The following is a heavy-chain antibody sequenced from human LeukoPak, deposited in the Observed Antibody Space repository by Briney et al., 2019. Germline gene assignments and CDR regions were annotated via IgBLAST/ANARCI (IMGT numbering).Heavy chain of an antibody. CDR2: ISWDGGST. Sequence: PGGSLRLSCAASGFTFDDYAMHWVRQAPGKGLEWVSLISWDGGSTYYADSVKGRFTISRDNSKNSLYLQMNSLRAEDTALYCCAKVEKYDSSWGIDYWGQGTLVTVSS. D-gene: IGHD6-13*01. J-gene: IGHJ4*02. V-gene: IGHV3-43D*03. CDR1: GFTFDDYA. CDR3: AKVEKYDSSWGIDY.